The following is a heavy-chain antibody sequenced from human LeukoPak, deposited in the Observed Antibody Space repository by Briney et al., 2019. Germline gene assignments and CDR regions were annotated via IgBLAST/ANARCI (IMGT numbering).Heavy chain of an antibody. J-gene: IGHJ4*02. CDR1: GGSISSSSYY. CDR2: IYYSGST. Sequence: PSETLSLTCTVSGGSISSSSYYWGWIRQPPGKGLEWIGSIYYSGSTNYNPSLKSRVTISVDTSKNQFSLKLSSVTAADTAVYYCARGYSGYETPSHWGQGTLVTVSS. V-gene: IGHV4-39*07. CDR3: ARGYSGYETPSH. D-gene: IGHD5-12*01.